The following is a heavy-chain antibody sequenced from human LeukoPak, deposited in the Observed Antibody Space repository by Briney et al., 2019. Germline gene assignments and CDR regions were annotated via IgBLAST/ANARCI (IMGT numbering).Heavy chain of an antibody. V-gene: IGHV4-39*01. D-gene: IGHD4-17*01. J-gene: IGHJ5*02. CDR1: GGSISSSSYY. CDR2: IYYSGST. CDR3: ARHYHGXYLGNWFDP. Sequence: NPSETLSLTCTVSGGSISSSSYYWGWIRQPPGKGLEWIGSIYYSGSTYYNPSLKSRVTISVDTSKNQFSLKLSSVTAADTAVYYCARHYHGXYLGNWFDPWGQGTLXTVSS.